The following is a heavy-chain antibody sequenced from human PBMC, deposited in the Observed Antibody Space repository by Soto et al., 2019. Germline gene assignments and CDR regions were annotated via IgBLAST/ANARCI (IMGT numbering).Heavy chain of an antibody. V-gene: IGHV2-5*02. D-gene: IGHD1-26*01. J-gene: IGHJ4*02. CDR2: VYWDDDK. CDR3: AHIRSGPHIEYYIGYYFDF. Sequence: QITLKESGPTLVKPTQTLTLTCTFSGFSLNTHEVGVGWIRQSPGKALEWLALVYWDDDKRYSPSLKSRLTITKDTSKNQVVLTMSNMGPLDTATYFCAHIRSGPHIEYYIGYYFDFWGQGTLVTVSS. CDR1: GFSLNTHEVG.